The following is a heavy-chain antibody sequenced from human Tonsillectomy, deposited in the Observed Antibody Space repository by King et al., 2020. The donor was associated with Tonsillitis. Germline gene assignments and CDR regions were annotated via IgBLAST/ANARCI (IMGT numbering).Heavy chain of an antibody. V-gene: IGHV3-30*18. Sequence: VQLVESGGGVVQPGRSLRLSCAASGFTFSTYGMHWVRQAPRKGLEWVAVISYDGSNKYYADSVKGRFTISRDNSKNTLYLQMNSLRAEDTALYYCAKDYYGSGSYYPFDYWGQGTLVTVSS. CDR2: ISYDGSNK. J-gene: IGHJ4*02. CDR1: GFTFSTYG. D-gene: IGHD3-10*01. CDR3: AKDYYGSGSYYPFDY.